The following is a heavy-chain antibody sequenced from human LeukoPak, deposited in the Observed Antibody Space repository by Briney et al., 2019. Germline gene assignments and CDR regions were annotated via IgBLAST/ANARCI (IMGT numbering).Heavy chain of an antibody. Sequence: PSETLSLTCTVSGGSISSSSYYWGWIRQPPGKGLEWIGSIYYSGSTYYNPSLKSRVTISVDTSKNQFSLKLSSVTAADTAVYYCAKGRRFGELFTDYWGQGTLVTVSS. J-gene: IGHJ4*02. CDR1: GGSISSSSYY. D-gene: IGHD3-10*01. CDR2: IYYSGST. CDR3: AKGRRFGELFTDY. V-gene: IGHV4-39*07.